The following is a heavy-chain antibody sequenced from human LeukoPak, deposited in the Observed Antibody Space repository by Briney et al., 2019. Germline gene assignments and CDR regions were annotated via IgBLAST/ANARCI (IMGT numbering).Heavy chain of an antibody. CDR2: ISYDRSNK. CDR3: AKSSTVTSFDY. CDR1: GFTFSSYG. J-gene: IGHJ4*02. D-gene: IGHD4-17*01. Sequence: GGSLRLSCAASGFTFSSYGMHWVRQAPGKGLEWVAVISYDRSNKYYADSVKGRFTISRDNSKNTLYLQMNSLRAEDTAVYYCAKSSTVTSFDYWGQGTLVTVSS. V-gene: IGHV3-30*18.